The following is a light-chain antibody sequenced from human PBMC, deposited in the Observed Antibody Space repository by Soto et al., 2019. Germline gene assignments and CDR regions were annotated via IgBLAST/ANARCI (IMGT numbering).Light chain of an antibody. V-gene: IGKV3-20*01. CDR1: QSVTSSY. CDR2: DAS. CDR3: QQYGIPPT. Sequence: EIVLTQSPGTLSLSPGERATLSCRSSQSVTSSYLAWYQQKPGQAPRLLIYDASSRATGIPDRFSGSGSGTDFTLTISRLEPEDFSVFYCQQYGIPPTVGQGTKVEIK. J-gene: IGKJ1*01.